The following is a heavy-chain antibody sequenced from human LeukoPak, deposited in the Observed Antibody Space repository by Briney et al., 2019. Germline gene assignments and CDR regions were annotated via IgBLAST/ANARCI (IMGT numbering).Heavy chain of an antibody. V-gene: IGHV4-34*01. J-gene: IGHJ1*01. Sequence: SETLSLTCAVYGGSFSGYYWNWIRQPPGKGLEWIGEINHGGSTNYNPSLKSRVTISVDTSKNQFSLKLSSVTAADTAVYYCARNVGATLEYFQHWGQGTLVTVSS. CDR1: GGSFSGYY. D-gene: IGHD1-26*01. CDR3: ARNVGATLEYFQH. CDR2: INHGGST.